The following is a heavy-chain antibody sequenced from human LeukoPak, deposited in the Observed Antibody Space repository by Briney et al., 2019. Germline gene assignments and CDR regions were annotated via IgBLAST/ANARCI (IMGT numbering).Heavy chain of an antibody. CDR3: ARLEGLVRDAFDI. CDR2: IYYSGST. CDR1: GGSISSYY. V-gene: IGHV4-59*08. Sequence: PSETLSLTCTVSGGSISSYYWSWIRQPPGKGLEWIGYIYYSGSTNYNPSLKSRVTISVDTSKNQFSLKLSSVTAADTAVYYCARLEGLVRDAFDIWGQGTMVTVSS. D-gene: IGHD3/OR15-3a*01. J-gene: IGHJ3*02.